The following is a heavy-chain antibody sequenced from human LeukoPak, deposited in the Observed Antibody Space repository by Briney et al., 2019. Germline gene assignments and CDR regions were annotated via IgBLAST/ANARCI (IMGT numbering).Heavy chain of an antibody. V-gene: IGHV1-18*01. Sequence: GASVKVSCKASGYTFTSYGISWVRQAPGQGLEWMGWISAYNGNTNYAQKLQGRVTMTTDTSTSTAYMELRSLRSDYTAVYYCARGDYASSGYPFPFDYWGQGTLVTVSS. D-gene: IGHD3-22*01. CDR2: ISAYNGNT. CDR3: ARGDYASSGYPFPFDY. CDR1: GYTFTSYG. J-gene: IGHJ4*02.